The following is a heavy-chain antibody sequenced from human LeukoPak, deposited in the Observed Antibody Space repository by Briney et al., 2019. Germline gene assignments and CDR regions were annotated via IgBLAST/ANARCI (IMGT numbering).Heavy chain of an antibody. J-gene: IGHJ4*02. Sequence: PGGSLRLSCAASGFTFSSYAMSWVRQAPGKGLEWVSAISGSGGSTYYADSVKGRFTISRDNSKNTLYLQMNSLRAEDTAVYYCAKVAEKDYYDSSGYRDRYYFDYWGQGTLVTVSS. CDR3: AKVAEKDYYDSSGYRDRYYFDY. CDR1: GFTFSSYA. V-gene: IGHV3-23*01. CDR2: ISGSGGST. D-gene: IGHD3-22*01.